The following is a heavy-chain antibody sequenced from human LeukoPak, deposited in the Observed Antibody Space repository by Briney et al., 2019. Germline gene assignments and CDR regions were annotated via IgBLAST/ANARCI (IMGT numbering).Heavy chain of an antibody. D-gene: IGHD1-26*01. J-gene: IGHJ4*02. CDR1: GYTLTELS. Sequence: ASVNVSCKVSGYTLTELSMHWVRQAPGEGLEWMGGFDPEDGETIYAQKFQGRVTMTEDTSTDTDYMDLSSLRSEGTALYYCATDWVGYFSFGYWGRGTLVTVS. CDR2: FDPEDGET. CDR3: ATDWVGYFSFGY. V-gene: IGHV1-24*01.